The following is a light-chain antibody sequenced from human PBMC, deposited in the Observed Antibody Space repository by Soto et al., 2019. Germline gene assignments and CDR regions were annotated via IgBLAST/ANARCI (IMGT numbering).Light chain of an antibody. V-gene: IGKV3-15*01. CDR1: QSVSVN. CDR2: GVS. CDR3: QQYNDWPFT. J-gene: IGKJ3*01. Sequence: EIRMTQFPATLSASPGGGATLSCRASQSVSVNLAWYQQKPGQAPRLLIYGVSTRATGIPARFSGSESGTEFTLTISSLQSEDFAVYYCQQYNDWPFTFGPGTKVDIK.